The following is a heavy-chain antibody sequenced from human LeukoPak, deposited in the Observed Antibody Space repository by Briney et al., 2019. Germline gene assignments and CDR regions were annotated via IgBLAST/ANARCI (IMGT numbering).Heavy chain of an antibody. CDR3: AREQGRLIDY. J-gene: IGHJ4*02. CDR1: GGSISGFY. CDR2: TYGYN. Sequence: PSETLSLTCTVSGGSISGFYWSWTRQPPGKGLEWIGYTYGYNNYNPSLTSRVTISVDTSNNQISLKLRSVTAADTAVYYCAREQGRLIDYWGQGILVTVSS. V-gene: IGHV4-59*12.